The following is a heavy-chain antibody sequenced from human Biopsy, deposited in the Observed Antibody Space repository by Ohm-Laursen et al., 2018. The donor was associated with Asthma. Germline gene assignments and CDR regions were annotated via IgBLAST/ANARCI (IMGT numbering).Heavy chain of an antibody. V-gene: IGHV4-31*03. D-gene: IGHD3-10*01. CDR2: ISYSGST. CDR1: GDSISSPAYY. Sequence: SETLSLTCTVSGDSISSPAYYWSWIRQPPGKGLEWIGHISYSGSTFYHPSLMSRLTISLDTSKNQFSLKLSSVTAADTAVYYCARDRGDGSGSAIDNYVGIDVWGQGTTVTVSS. J-gene: IGHJ6*02. CDR3: ARDRGDGSGSAIDNYVGIDV.